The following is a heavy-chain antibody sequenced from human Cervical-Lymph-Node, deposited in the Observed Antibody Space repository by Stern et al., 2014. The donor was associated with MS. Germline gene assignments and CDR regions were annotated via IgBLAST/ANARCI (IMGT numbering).Heavy chain of an antibody. CDR1: GGTSSRHA. J-gene: IGHJ5*02. V-gene: IGHV1-69*01. CDR2: IIPVLSTT. D-gene: IGHD3-10*01. Sequence: QMQLVQSGAEVKEPGSSVKVSCTASGGTSSRHAISWVRQAPGQALEWMGGIIPVLSTTNYAQKFQGRVTITADDSTSTTFLELSGLTSNDTALYYCARRGSARRGSGWLDPWGQGTLVIVSS. CDR3: ARRGSARRGSGWLDP.